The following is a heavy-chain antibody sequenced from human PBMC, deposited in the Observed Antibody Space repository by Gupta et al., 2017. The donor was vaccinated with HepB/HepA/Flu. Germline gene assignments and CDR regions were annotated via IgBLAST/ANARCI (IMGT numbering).Heavy chain of an antibody. Sequence: QLQLQESGPGLVKPSETLSLTCTVSGGSISSSSYYWGWIRQPPGKGLEWLGSIYYSGSTYYNPSLKSRVTISVDTSKNQFSLKLSSVTAADTAVYYCARPLKGGAFDILGQGTMVTVSS. CDR2: IYYSGST. J-gene: IGHJ3*02. V-gene: IGHV4-39*01. D-gene: IGHD3-16*01. CDR1: GGSISSSSYY. CDR3: ARPLKGGAFDI.